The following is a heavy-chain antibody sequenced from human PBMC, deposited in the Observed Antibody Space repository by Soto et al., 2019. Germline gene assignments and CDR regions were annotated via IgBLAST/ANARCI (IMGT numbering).Heavy chain of an antibody. V-gene: IGHV3-33*01. Sequence: PWWCLGLSCAASGVTFSLCGMHWVRQAPGKGLEWVAVIWNDGRTKYYADSVKGRFTVSRDDSKDTLYLQVTSLRVEDTAVYYCARDDGYGDPEYFQLWGQGTLVTVSS. D-gene: IGHD4-17*01. CDR1: GVTFSLCG. CDR2: IWNDGRTK. J-gene: IGHJ1*01. CDR3: ARDDGYGDPEYFQL.